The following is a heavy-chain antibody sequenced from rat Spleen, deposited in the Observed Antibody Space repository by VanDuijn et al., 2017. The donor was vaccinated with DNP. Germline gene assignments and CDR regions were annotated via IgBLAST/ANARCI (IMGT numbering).Heavy chain of an antibody. D-gene: IGHD4-6*01. CDR3: ARHLGAY. Sequence: EVQLVESGGGLVQPGRSLKLSCAASGFTFSNYDMAWVRQAPTKGLEWVASISPGAGSTYYGDSVKGRFTISRDNAKSTLYLQMNSLRSEDTATYYCARHLGAYWGQGTLVTVSS. CDR1: GFTFSNYD. V-gene: IGHV5-25*01. CDR2: ISPGAGST. J-gene: IGHJ3*01.